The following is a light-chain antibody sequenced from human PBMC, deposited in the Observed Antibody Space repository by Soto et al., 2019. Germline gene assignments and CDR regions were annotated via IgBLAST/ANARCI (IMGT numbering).Light chain of an antibody. V-gene: IGLV1-44*01. CDR1: SSNIGSHT. Sequence: QLVLTQPPSASGTPGQRITISCSGSSSNIGSHTVNWHQQVPGTAPKLLIYSNNERPSGVPDRFSGSKSGTSASLAISGLQSGDEADYYCAAWDDSLRGVVFGGGTKVTVL. CDR2: SNN. CDR3: AAWDDSLRGVV. J-gene: IGLJ2*01.